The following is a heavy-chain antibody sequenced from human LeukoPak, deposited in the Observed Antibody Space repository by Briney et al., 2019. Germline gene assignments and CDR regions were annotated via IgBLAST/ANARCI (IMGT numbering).Heavy chain of an antibody. CDR1: DGSTSGSGYF. V-gene: IGHV4-39*02. CDR2: ISYSGDT. CDR3: ARDDIAAAASGFWDY. Sequence: RTSETLSLTCTVSDGSTSGSGYFWGWIRQPPGKGLEWIGIISYSGDTYYNASLKSRVTVSVDTSRNHFSLKVSSVTAADTAVYYCARDDIAAAASGFWDYWGQGTLVTVSS. J-gene: IGHJ4*02. D-gene: IGHD6-13*01.